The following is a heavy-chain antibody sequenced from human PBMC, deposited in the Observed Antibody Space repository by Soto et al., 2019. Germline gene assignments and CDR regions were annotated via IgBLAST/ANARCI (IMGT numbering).Heavy chain of an antibody. J-gene: IGHJ2*01. D-gene: IGHD3-10*02. Sequence: QHPGKGLEWIGSIYYSGSTYYNPSLKSRVTISVDTSNNQFSLKLSSVTAADTAVYYFASFFFQAEDGIRDVRSVSAFLLNRSSDL. CDR2: IYYSGST. CDR3: ASFFFQAEDGIRDVRSVSAFLLNRSSDL. V-gene: IGHV4-39*01.